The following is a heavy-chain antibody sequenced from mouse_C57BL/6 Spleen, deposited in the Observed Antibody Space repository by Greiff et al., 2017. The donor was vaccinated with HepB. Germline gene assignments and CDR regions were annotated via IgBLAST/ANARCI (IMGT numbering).Heavy chain of an antibody. V-gene: IGHV1-78*01. Sequence: VKLMESDAELVKPGASVKISCKVSGYTFTDHTIHWMKQRPEQGLEWIGYIYPRDGSTKYNEKFKGKATLTADKSSSTAYMQLNSLTSEDSAVYFCAREGYYGSWFAYWGQGTLVTVSA. CDR1: GYTFTDHT. D-gene: IGHD1-1*01. J-gene: IGHJ3*01. CDR2: IYPRDGST. CDR3: AREGYYGSWFAY.